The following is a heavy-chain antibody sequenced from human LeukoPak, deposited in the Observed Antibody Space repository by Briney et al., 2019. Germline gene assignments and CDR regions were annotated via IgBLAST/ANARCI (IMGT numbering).Heavy chain of an antibody. D-gene: IGHD5-12*01. CDR1: GFTFSSYS. CDR3: ARDSYSGYDRLLN. CDR2: ISSSSSTI. V-gene: IGHV3-48*01. Sequence: GGSLRLSCAASGFTFSSYSMNWVRQAPGKGLEWVSYISSSSSTIHYADSMKGRFTISRDNAKNSLYLQMNSLRAEDTAVYYCARDSYSGYDRLLNWGQGTLVTVSS. J-gene: IGHJ4*02.